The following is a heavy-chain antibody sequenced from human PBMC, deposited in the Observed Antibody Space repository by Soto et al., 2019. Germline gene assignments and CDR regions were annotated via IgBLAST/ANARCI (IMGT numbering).Heavy chain of an antibody. D-gene: IGHD1-26*01. CDR2: MSYDGSNE. V-gene: IGHV3-30*03. CDR1: GFTFSHYA. J-gene: IGHJ4*02. CDR3: XXXGSHXFDY. Sequence: QVQLVESGGGVVQPGRSLRLSCAASGFTFSHYAMHWVRQAPGKGLEWVALMSYDGSNEYYADSVKGRFTISRDNSKXXXXXXXXXXXXXXXXXXXXXXXGSHXFDYWGQGTLVTVSS.